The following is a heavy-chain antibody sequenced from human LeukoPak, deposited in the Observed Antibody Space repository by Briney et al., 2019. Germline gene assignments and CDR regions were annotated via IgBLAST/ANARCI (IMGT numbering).Heavy chain of an antibody. D-gene: IGHD6-13*01. J-gene: IGHJ3*02. Sequence: PSETLSLTCAVYGGSFSGYYWSWIRQPPGKGLEWIGEINHSGSTNYNPSLKSRVTISVDTSKNQFSLKLSSVTAADTAVYYCASEPGSSWYGGDAFDIWGQGTMVTVSS. CDR2: INHSGST. CDR1: GGSFSGYY. CDR3: ASEPGSSWYGGDAFDI. V-gene: IGHV4-34*01.